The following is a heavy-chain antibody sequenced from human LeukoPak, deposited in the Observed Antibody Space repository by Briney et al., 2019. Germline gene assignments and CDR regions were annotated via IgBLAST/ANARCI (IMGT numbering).Heavy chain of an antibody. Sequence: PGGSLRLSCAASGFTFSSYWMSWVRQAPGKGQEWVANIKQDGSEKYYVDSVKGRFTISRDNAKNSLYLQMNSLRAEDTAVYYCASLGRYCSGGRRKYYFDYWGQGTLVTVSS. D-gene: IGHD2-15*01. J-gene: IGHJ4*02. CDR1: GFTFSSYW. CDR2: IKQDGSEK. CDR3: ASLGRYCSGGRRKYYFDY. V-gene: IGHV3-7*01.